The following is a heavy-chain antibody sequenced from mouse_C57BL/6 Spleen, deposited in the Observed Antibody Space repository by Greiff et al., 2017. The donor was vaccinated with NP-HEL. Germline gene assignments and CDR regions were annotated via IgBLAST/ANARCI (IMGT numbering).Heavy chain of an antibody. Sequence: EVQLQQSGPELVKPGASVKISCKASGYTFTDYYMNWVKQSHGKSLEWIGDINPNNGGTSYNQKFKGKATLTVDKSSSTAYMELRSLTSEDSAVYYCATNWGWFAYWAKGLWSLSLQ. J-gene: IGHJ3*01. CDR1: GYTFTDYY. CDR3: ATNWGWFAY. D-gene: IGHD4-1*01. CDR2: INPNNGGT. V-gene: IGHV1-26*01.